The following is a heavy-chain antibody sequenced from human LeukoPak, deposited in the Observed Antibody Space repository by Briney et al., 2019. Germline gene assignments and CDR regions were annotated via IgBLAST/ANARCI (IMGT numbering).Heavy chain of an antibody. CDR2: IYYSGST. CDR3: ARGGYSGYDRIDY. V-gene: IGHV4-61*08. D-gene: IGHD5-12*01. J-gene: IGHJ4*02. Sequence: SETLSLTCAVSGGSISSGGYYWSWIRQPPGKGLEWIGFIYYSGSTNYNPSLKSRVNISVDTSKNQYSLKLSSVTAADTAVYYCARGGYSGYDRIDYWGQGTLVTVSS. CDR1: GGSISSGGYY.